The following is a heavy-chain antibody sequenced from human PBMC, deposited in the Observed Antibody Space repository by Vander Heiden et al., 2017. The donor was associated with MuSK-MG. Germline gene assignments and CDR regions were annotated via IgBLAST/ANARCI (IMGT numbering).Heavy chain of an antibody. CDR2: ISGSGGST. V-gene: IGHV3-23*01. CDR1: GFTFSSYA. D-gene: IGHD2-2*01. Sequence: EVQLLESGGGLVQPGGSLRLSCAASGFTFSSYAMSWVRQAPGKGLEWVSAISGSGGSTYYADSVKGRFTISRDNSKNTLYLQMNSLRAEDTAVYYCAKDLGLGIDIVVVQHYYYYGMDVWGQGTTVTVSS. CDR3: AKDLGLGIDIVVVQHYYYYGMDV. J-gene: IGHJ6*02.